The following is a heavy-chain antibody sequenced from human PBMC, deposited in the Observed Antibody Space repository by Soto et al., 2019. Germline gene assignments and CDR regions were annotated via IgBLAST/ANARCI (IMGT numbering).Heavy chain of an antibody. CDR3: TIGGVISPGGDY. CDR2: ITAGNGNR. Sequence: ASVKVSCKASGYTFTSYAMHWVRQAPGQRLEWMGWITAGNGNRKYSEKFQGRVTITRDTSASTAYMELSSLRSEDTAVYYCTIGGVISPGGDYWGQGTLVTVSS. J-gene: IGHJ4*02. V-gene: IGHV1-3*01. CDR1: GYTFTSYA. D-gene: IGHD2-8*02.